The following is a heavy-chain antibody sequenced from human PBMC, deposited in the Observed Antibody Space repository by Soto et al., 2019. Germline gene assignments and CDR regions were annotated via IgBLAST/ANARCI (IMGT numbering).Heavy chain of an antibody. Sequence: EVQLLESGGGLVQPGGSLRLSCAASGFTFSSYAMSWVRQAPGKGLEWVSAISGSGGSTYYADSVKGRFTISRDNSKNTLYLQMSSVIAEYTAVYYCASSDIVVVPAAAMDYWGQGTLVTVSS. CDR1: GFTFSSYA. D-gene: IGHD2-2*01. V-gene: IGHV3-23*01. CDR3: ASSDIVVVPAAAMDY. J-gene: IGHJ4*02. CDR2: ISGSGGST.